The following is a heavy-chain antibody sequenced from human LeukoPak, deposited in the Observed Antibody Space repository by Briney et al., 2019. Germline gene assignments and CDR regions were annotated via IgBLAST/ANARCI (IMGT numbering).Heavy chain of an antibody. D-gene: IGHD3-3*01. CDR2: ISSSSSYI. CDR1: GFTFSSYS. CDR3: ARGGIRFLAWLLSLR. V-gene: IGHV3-21*01. Sequence: GGSLRLSCAASGFTFSSYSMNWVRQAPGKGLEWVSSISSSSSYIYYADSVKGRFTISRDNAKNSLYLQMNSLRAEDTAVYYCARGGIRFLAWLLSLRWGQGTLVTVSS. J-gene: IGHJ4*02.